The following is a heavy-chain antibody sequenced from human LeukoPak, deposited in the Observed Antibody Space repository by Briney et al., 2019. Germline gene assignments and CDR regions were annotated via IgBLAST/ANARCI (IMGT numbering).Heavy chain of an antibody. J-gene: IGHJ4*02. CDR3: AKVPRSGPRGYFDY. D-gene: IGHD5-12*01. CDR1: GVTFSTYG. CDR2: IWYDGINK. Sequence: PGGSLRLSCAASGVTFSTYGMHWVRQAPGKGLEWVALIWYDGINKYYADSVKGRFTISRDDSKNTLYLQLNSLRAEDTAVYYCAKVPRSGPRGYFDYWGQGTLVTVSS. V-gene: IGHV3-33*06.